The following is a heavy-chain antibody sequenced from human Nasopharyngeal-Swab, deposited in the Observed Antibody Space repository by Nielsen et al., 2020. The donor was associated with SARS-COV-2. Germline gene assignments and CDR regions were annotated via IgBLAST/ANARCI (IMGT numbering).Heavy chain of an antibody. CDR1: GDSVSRNNVG. CDR3: ARGFLQTGFDY. CDR2: TYYGSKWYN. D-gene: IGHD3-9*01. Sequence: SQTHSLTCPISGDSVSRNNVGWTWIRQSLSRVLEWLGRTYYGSKWYNHYAPSVKSRLTIKPDTSKNQFSLQMDSVTPEDSAVYYCARGFLQTGFDYWGQGTLVTVSS. J-gene: IGHJ4*02. V-gene: IGHV6-1*01.